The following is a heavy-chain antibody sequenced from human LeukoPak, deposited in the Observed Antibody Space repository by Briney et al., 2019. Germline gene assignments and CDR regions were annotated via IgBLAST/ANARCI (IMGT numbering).Heavy chain of an antibody. V-gene: IGHV4-39*01. Sequence: SETLSLTCTVSGGSISSSSYYWGWIRQPPGKGLEWIGGIYYSGSTYYNPSLKSRVTISVDTSKNQFSLKLSSVTATDTAVYYCARRYYYYYYYMDVWGKGTTVTISS. J-gene: IGHJ6*03. CDR2: IYYSGST. CDR3: ARRYYYYYYYMDV. CDR1: GGSISSSSYY.